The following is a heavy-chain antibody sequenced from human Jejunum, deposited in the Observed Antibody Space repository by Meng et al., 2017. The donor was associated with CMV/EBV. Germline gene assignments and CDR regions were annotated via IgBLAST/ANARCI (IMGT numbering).Heavy chain of an antibody. V-gene: IGHV3-21*01. CDR2: ITSGGRYI. Sequence: AAPGIDFNPYPMIWVRQAPGKGLEWVSSITSGGRYIFYTDSVKGRFTLSRDNAKKSLYLQMNSLRAADTAVYYCATDYRRGAGPNWGQGTLVTVSS. CDR1: GIDFNPYP. CDR3: ATDYRRGAGPN. J-gene: IGHJ4*02. D-gene: IGHD6-13*01.